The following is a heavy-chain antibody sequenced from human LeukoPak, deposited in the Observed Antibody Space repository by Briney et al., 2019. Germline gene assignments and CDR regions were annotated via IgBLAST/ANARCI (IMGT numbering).Heavy chain of an antibody. V-gene: IGHV3-9*01. CDR1: GFTFRSYD. CDR3: AKGDAFDI. Sequence: GGSLRLSCAASGFTFRSYDMSWVRQAPGKGLEWVSGISWNSGSIGYADSVKGRFTISRDNAKNSLYLQMNSLRAEDTALYYCAKGDAFDIWGQGTMVTVSS. CDR2: ISWNSGSI. J-gene: IGHJ3*02.